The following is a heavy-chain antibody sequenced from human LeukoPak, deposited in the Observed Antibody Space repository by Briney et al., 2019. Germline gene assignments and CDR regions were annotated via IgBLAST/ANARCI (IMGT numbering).Heavy chain of an antibody. CDR2: IIPIFGTA. Sequence: ASVKVSCKASGGTFSSYAISWVRQAPGQGLEWMGGIIPIFGTANYAQKFQGRVTMTTDTSTSTAYMELRSLRSDDTAVYYCARGAPRIVGAMACWGQGTLVTVSS. D-gene: IGHD1-26*01. CDR1: GGTFSSYA. J-gene: IGHJ4*02. CDR3: ARGAPRIVGAMAC. V-gene: IGHV1-69*05.